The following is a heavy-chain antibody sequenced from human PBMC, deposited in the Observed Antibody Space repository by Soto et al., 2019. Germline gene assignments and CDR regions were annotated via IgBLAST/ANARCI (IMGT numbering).Heavy chain of an antibody. V-gene: IGHV1-18*01. J-gene: IGHJ6*03. CDR1: GYTFTNYG. D-gene: IGHD4-17*01. CDR3: SRTTVTASYYYMYV. Sequence: QVQLVQSGAEVKQPGASVKVSCKASGYTFTNYGFPWVRQAPGQGLEWLGWISTYNGNTRYAQKVQGRLTMTTDTSTSTANMERTSLRHDDTALYYCSRTTVTASYYYMYVWCTGSPVTVSS. CDR2: ISTYNGNT.